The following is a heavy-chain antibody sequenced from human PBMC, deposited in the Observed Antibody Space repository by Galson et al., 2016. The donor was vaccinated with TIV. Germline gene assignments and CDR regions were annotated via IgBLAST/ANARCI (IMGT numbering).Heavy chain of an antibody. CDR1: SYSIKSGYF. J-gene: IGHJ6*02. Sequence: SETLSLTCAVSSYSIKSGYFWGWIRQPPGKGLQWIGSIYESGTTYSNPSLKSRLTMSVDTSKNQFSLKLSSVTAADTAVYYCIREGSTVTMHHYFGMDVWGQGTSVTVSS. CDR3: IREGSTVTMHHYFGMDV. V-gene: IGHV4-38-2*02. CDR2: IYESGTT. D-gene: IGHD4-17*01.